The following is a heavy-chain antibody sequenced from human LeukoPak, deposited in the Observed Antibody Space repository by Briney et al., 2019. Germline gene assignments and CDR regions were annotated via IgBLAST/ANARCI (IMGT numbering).Heavy chain of an antibody. J-gene: IGHJ6*03. Sequence: PSETLSLTCTVSGGSISSSSYYWGWIRQPAGKGLEWIGRIYTSGSTNYNPSLKSRVTMSVDTSKNQFSLKLSSVTAADTAVYYCARVHGSGWYRTGHYYYYMDVWGKGTTVTISS. D-gene: IGHD6-19*01. CDR1: GGSISSSSYY. V-gene: IGHV4-61*02. CDR2: IYTSGST. CDR3: ARVHGSGWYRTGHYYYYMDV.